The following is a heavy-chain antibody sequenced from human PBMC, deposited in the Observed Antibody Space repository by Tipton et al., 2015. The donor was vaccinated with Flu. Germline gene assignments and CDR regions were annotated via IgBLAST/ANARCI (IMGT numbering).Heavy chain of an antibody. J-gene: IGHJ4*02. CDR1: LGSITSSGSY. Sequence: LRLSCTVSLGSITSSGSYWNWIRQHPGKGLEWIGYIYYSGRTYYNPSLKSRITISVDTSKNQFSLKLSSVTAADTAVYYCARGIHGYGSGRRYFDYWGQGTLVTVSS. CDR2: IYYSGRT. V-gene: IGHV4-31*03. D-gene: IGHD3-10*01. CDR3: ARGIHGYGSGRRYFDY.